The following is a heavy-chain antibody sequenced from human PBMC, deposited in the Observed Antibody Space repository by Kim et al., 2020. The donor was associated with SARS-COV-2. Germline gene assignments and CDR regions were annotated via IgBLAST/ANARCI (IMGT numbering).Heavy chain of an antibody. V-gene: IGHV4-59*01. Sequence: SETLSLTCTVSGGSISSYYWSWIRQPPGKGLEWIGYIYYSGSTNYNPSLKSRVTISVDTSKNQFSLKLSSVTAADTAVYYCARGSPSGDWVDYWGQGTLVTVSS. CDR1: GGSISSYY. CDR3: ARGSPSGDWVDY. D-gene: IGHD2-21*02. CDR2: IYYSGST. J-gene: IGHJ4*02.